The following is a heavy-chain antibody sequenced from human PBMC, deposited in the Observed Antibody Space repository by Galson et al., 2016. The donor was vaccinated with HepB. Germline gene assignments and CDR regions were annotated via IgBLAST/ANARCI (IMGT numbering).Heavy chain of an antibody. V-gene: IGHV3-7*03. D-gene: IGHD1-1*01. J-gene: IGHJ4*02. CDR2: IQQDGSER. CDR1: GFTFGSFW. Sequence: SLRLSCAASGFTFGSFWMNWVRQAPGKGPEWVANIQQDGSERNYLDSVKGRFTISRDNAEQSLYLQMNSLRADDTAVYYCVRASGWISAYWGQGTLVSVSS. CDR3: VRASGWISAY.